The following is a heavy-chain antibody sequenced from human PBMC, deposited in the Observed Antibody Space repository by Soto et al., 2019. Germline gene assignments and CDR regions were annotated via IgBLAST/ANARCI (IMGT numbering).Heavy chain of an antibody. D-gene: IGHD3-3*01. V-gene: IGHV1-8*01. CDR1: GYTFTSYD. J-gene: IGHJ6*02. Sequence: GASVKVSCKASGYTFTSYDINWVRQATGQGLEWMGWMNPNSGNTGYAQKFQGRVTMTRNTSISTAYMELSSLRSEDTAVYYCARAEITILGVVVWGYYYYGMDVWGQGTTVTVSS. CDR3: ARAEITILGVVVWGYYYYGMDV. CDR2: MNPNSGNT.